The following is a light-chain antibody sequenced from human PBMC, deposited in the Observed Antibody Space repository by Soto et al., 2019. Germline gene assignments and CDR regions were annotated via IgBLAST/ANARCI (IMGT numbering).Light chain of an antibody. CDR1: QSVSSY. CDR2: DSS. Sequence: EIVLTQFPATLSLSPGESATLSCRASQSVSSYLAWYQQKRGQAPRLLIYDSSNRATGIPARFSGSGSGTDFSLTISSLEPEDFAVYYCQQRSSWPLTFGGGTKGDIK. J-gene: IGKJ4*01. CDR3: QQRSSWPLT. V-gene: IGKV3-11*01.